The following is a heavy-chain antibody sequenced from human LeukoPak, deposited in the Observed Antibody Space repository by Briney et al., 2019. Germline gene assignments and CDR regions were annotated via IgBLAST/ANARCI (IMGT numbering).Heavy chain of an antibody. J-gene: IGHJ3*02. D-gene: IGHD2-15*01. CDR1: GGSFSGYY. Sequence: PSETLSLTCAVYGGSFSGYYWSWIRQPPGKGLEWIGEINHSGSTNYNPSLNSRVTMSVDTSKNQFSLKLNSVTAADTAVYYCARGPRATATQAFDIWGQGTMATVSS. CDR3: ARGPRATATQAFDI. V-gene: IGHV4-34*01. CDR2: INHSGST.